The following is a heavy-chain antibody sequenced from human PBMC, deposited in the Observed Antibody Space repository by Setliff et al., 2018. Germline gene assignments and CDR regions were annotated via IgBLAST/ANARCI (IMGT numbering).Heavy chain of an antibody. V-gene: IGHV4-4*08. D-gene: IGHD6-19*01. CDR2: FYHSGSM. CDR3: VRSSAPQVVLAADFDF. Sequence: SETLSLTCTVSGGSISSSYWSWVRQPPGKGLEWVGYFYHSGSMNYNPSLKGRVTISVDTSNNQFSLEVLSLTAADTAVYYCVRSSAPQVVLAADFDFWGQGTPVTVSS. J-gene: IGHJ4*02. CDR1: GGSISSSY.